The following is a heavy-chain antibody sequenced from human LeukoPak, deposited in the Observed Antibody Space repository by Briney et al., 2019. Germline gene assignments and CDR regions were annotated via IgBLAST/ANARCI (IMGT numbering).Heavy chain of an antibody. J-gene: IGHJ4*02. CDR3: ARGHNYDYVWGSYRYSNYFDY. CDR1: GGSFSGYY. V-gene: IGHV4-59*01. Sequence: SETLSLTCAVYGGSFSGYYWSWIRQPPGKGLEWIGYIYYSGSTNYNPSLKSRVTISVDTSKNQFSLKLSSVTAADTAVYYCARGHNYDYVWGSYRYSNYFDYWGQGTLVTVSS. CDR2: IYYSGST. D-gene: IGHD3-16*02.